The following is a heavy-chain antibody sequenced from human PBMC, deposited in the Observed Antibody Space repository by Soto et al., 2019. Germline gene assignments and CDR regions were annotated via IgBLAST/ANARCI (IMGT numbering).Heavy chain of an antibody. V-gene: IGHV3-23*01. J-gene: IGHJ4*02. CDR2: MGGSGRST. CDR3: AKDYYDTLTGYYGPDY. Sequence: GGSLRLSCAASGFTFSSYAMTWVRQAPGKGLEWVSSMGGSGRSTYYTDSVKGRFTISRDNSKSTLYLQMTSLRAEDTALYYCAKDYYDTLTGYYGPDYWGQGTLVSVSS. D-gene: IGHD3-9*01. CDR1: GFTFSSYA.